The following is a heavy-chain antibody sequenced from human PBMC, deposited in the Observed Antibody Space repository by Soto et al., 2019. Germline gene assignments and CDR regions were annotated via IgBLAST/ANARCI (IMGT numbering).Heavy chain of an antibody. CDR2: IYHTGST. D-gene: IGHD1-1*01. CDR3: ARATGTLRSRNCDY. CDR1: GGSISTVGHY. Sequence: SETRSLTCSVSGGSISTVGHYWTWIRQPPGKGLEWIGSIYHTGSTYYSKSLRSRLTMSVDTSKSQFSLRLSSVTAADTAVYYCARATGTLRSRNCDYWGQGSLVTVSS. V-gene: IGHV4-31*03. J-gene: IGHJ4*02.